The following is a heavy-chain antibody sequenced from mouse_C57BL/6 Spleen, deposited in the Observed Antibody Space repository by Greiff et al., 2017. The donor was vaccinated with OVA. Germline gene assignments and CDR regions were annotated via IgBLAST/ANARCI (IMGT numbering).Heavy chain of an antibody. CDR3: ARWGTTGYFDY. Sequence: VQRVESGAELARPGASVKLSCKASGYTFTSYGISWVKQRTGQGLEWIGEIYPRSGNTYYNEKFKGKATLTADKSSSTAYMELRSLTSEDSAVYFCARWGTTGYFDYWGQGTTLTVSS. D-gene: IGHD1-1*01. V-gene: IGHV1-81*01. CDR2: IYPRSGNT. J-gene: IGHJ2*01. CDR1: GYTFTSYG.